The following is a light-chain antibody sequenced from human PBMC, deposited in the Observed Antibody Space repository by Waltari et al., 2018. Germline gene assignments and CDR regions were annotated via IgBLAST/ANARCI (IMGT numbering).Light chain of an antibody. CDR2: YDS. Sequence: PPPSVSVAPGNAPTVKWGGEHIEQKSVTGYQQKPGQAPVLVIFYDSDRPSGIPERFSGSNSGNTATLTISWVEAGDEADYHCQVWDDTTNSGVFGGGTRLTVL. CDR1: HIEQKS. CDR3: QVWDDTTNSGV. V-gene: IGLV3-21*04. J-gene: IGLJ3*02.